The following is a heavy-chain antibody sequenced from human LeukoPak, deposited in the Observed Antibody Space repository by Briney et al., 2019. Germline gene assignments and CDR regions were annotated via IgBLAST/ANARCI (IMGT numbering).Heavy chain of an antibody. CDR2: ISGSSGII. CDR3: ARSGIGATEIDY. CDR1: GFTFNTYT. Sequence: PGGSLRLSCAASGFTFNTYTMNWVRQAPGKGLEWVSYISGSSGIIDYADSVRGRFTISRNNAKNSLYLQMNSLRAEDTAVYYCARSGIGATEIDYWGQGTLVTVSS. J-gene: IGHJ4*02. V-gene: IGHV3-48*01. D-gene: IGHD6-13*01.